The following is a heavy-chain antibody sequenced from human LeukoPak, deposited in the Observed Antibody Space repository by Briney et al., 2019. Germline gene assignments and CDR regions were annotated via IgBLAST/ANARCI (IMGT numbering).Heavy chain of an antibody. D-gene: IGHD1-7*01. Sequence: ASETLSLTCTVSGASISSYYWSWIRQPAGKALEWIGRIYVTGSTTCNPSLESRVTMSLDTSKNHFSLKLRSVTAADTAVYYCARDSGTTGEVKFDPWGQGTLVTVSS. CDR1: GASISSYY. J-gene: IGHJ5*02. CDR2: IYVTGST. V-gene: IGHV4-4*07. CDR3: ARDSGTTGEVKFDP.